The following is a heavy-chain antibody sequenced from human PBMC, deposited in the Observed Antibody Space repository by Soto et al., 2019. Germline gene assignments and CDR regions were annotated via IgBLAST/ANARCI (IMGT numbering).Heavy chain of an antibody. CDR1: GGSISSYY. Sequence: SETLSLTCTVSGGSISSYYWSWIRQPPGKGLEWIGYIYYSGSTNYNPSLKSRVTISVDTSKNQFSLKLSSVTAADTAVYYCARDYGSGSYYTIDYWGQGTRVTVS. CDR2: IYYSGST. D-gene: IGHD3-10*01. V-gene: IGHV4-59*01. J-gene: IGHJ4*02. CDR3: ARDYGSGSYYTIDY.